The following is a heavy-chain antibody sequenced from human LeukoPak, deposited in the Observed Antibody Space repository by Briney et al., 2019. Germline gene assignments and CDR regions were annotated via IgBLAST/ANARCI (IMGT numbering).Heavy chain of an antibody. D-gene: IGHD5-18*01. Sequence: PSETLSLTCNVSGGSINSNNHYWGWIRQPPEKGLEWLGSINYSGTIFYSPSLNSRVTISVDTSGNQFSLKLTSATAADTAVYYCARHPGYSSGWWYFDFWGQGTLVTVSS. J-gene: IGHJ4*02. CDR1: GGSINSNNHY. CDR2: INYSGTI. V-gene: IGHV4-39*01. CDR3: ARHPGYSSGWWYFDF.